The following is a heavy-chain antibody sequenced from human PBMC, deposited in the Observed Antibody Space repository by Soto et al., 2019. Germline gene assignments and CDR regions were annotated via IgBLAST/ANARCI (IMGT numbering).Heavy chain of an antibody. J-gene: IGHJ5*02. CDR2: INHVGGT. D-gene: IGHD3-16*01. Sequence: SETLCLTCAVYGGFLSESYWTWIRQPPGKGLEWIGEINHVGGTNYNPSLKSRVTMSVDTSQNQFSLRLISVTAADTSMYFCVRIRYQLPSSVLWLDPWVQGTPVTVS. CDR3: VRIRYQLPSSVLWLDP. CDR1: GGFLSESY. V-gene: IGHV4-34*01.